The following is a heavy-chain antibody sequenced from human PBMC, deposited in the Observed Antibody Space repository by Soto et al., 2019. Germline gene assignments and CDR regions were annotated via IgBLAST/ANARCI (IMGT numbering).Heavy chain of an antibody. J-gene: IGHJ3*02. V-gene: IGHV4-34*01. Sequence: QVQLQQWGAGLLKPSETLSLTCAVYGGSVSSGRYYWSWIRQPPGMGLEWIGEMSHSGGTHFNPSLKSRVTISVDTSKHQFSLEMSSVTAAGTAISYCASVERGTAKTVVDACDICGPGTMVTVSS. CDR3: ASVERGTAKTVVDACDI. CDR1: GGSVSSGRYY. CDR2: MSHSGGT. D-gene: IGHD2-21*02.